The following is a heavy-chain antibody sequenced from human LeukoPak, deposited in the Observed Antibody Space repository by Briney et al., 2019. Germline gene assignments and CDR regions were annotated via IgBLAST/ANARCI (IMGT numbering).Heavy chain of an antibody. D-gene: IGHD3-3*01. J-gene: IGHJ4*02. CDR1: GGTFSSYT. V-gene: IGHV1-69*02. Sequence: SVKVSCKASGGTFSSYTISWVRQAPGQGLEWMGRIIPILGIANYAQKFQGRVTITADKSTSTAYMELSSLRSEDTAVYYCARGRAMYYDFWSGYYPLDYWGQGTLVTVSS. CDR3: ARGRAMYYDFWSGYYPLDY. CDR2: IIPILGIA.